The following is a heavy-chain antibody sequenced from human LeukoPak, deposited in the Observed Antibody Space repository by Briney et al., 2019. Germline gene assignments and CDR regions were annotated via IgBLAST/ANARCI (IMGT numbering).Heavy chain of an antibody. J-gene: IGHJ6*02. CDR3: ARQEYYYGMDV. Sequence: GEALQISCKGAGCGFTSYWIGWGRRMPGKGGEWMGIIYPGDSDTRYSPSFQGQVTISADKSISTAYLQWSSLKASDTAMYYCARQEYYYGMDVWGQGTTVTVSS. CDR1: GCGFTSYW. V-gene: IGHV5-51*01. CDR2: IYPGDSDT.